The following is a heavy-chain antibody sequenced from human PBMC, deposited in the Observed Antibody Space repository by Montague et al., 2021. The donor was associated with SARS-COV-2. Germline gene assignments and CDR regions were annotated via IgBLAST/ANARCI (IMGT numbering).Heavy chain of an antibody. CDR2: NGRT. D-gene: IGHD3-10*01. Sequence: NGRTYYNPSLKSRVTISVDTSNNHFSLKLSSVTAADTAIYYCARESYRYYYIDIWGKVT. J-gene: IGHJ6*03. V-gene: IGHV4-30-2*04. CDR3: ARESYRYYYIDI.